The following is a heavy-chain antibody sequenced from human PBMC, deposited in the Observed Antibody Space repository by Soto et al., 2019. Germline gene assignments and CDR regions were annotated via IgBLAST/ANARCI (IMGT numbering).Heavy chain of an antibody. D-gene: IGHD3-16*02. CDR1: GFTFSSYA. V-gene: IGHV3-23*01. Sequence: EVQLLESGGGLVQPGGSLRLSCAASGFTFSSYAMSWVRQAPGKGLEWVSAIIGSGSTFYADSVKGRFTISRDNSKNTLYLQMNSLRAEDTAVYYCAKEKDYDYVWGSYRYTSDYWGQGTLVTVSS. CDR2: IIGSGST. J-gene: IGHJ4*02. CDR3: AKEKDYDYVWGSYRYTSDY.